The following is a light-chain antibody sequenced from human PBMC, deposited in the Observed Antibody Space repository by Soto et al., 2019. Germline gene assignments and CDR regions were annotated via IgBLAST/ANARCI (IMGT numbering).Light chain of an antibody. J-gene: IGKJ4*01. CDR3: QQRSDWPRVT. V-gene: IGKV3-11*01. CDR2: DAS. CDR1: QSISSY. Sequence: EIVLTQSPATLSSSPGEGATLYCRASQSISSYLAWYQHKPGQAPRLLIYDASNRATGIPARFSGSGSGTDFSLTISSLEPEDFGLYYCQQRSDWPRVTFGGGTKVEIK.